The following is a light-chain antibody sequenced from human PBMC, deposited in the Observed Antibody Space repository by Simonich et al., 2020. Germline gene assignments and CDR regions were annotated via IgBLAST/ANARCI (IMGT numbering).Light chain of an antibody. CDR2: DVS. J-gene: IGLJ2*01. CDR1: SSDVGGYNY. V-gene: IGLV2-14*01. CDR3: SSYTSSSTVV. Sequence: QSALTQPASVSGSPGQSITISCTGTSSDVGGYNYVSWYQQHPGKAPKLMIYDVSKRPSGVSHRFSGSKSGNTASLTISGLQAEDEADYHCSSYTSSSTVVFGGGTKLTVL.